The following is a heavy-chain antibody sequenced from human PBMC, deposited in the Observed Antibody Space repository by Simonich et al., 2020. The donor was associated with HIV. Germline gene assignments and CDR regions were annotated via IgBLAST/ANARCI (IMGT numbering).Heavy chain of an antibody. CDR2: ISYDGSNK. V-gene: IGHV3-30*07. Sequence: VQLVESGGGVVQPGRSLRLSCAASGFTFSSYAMHWVRQAPGTGLEWVAVISYDGSNKYYADAVKGRFTISRDNSKNTLYLQMNSLRAEDTAVYYCASGGSVSSVWADDYWGQGTLVTVSS. CDR1: GFTFSSYA. D-gene: IGHD3-16*01. CDR3: ASGGSVSSVWADDY. J-gene: IGHJ4*02.